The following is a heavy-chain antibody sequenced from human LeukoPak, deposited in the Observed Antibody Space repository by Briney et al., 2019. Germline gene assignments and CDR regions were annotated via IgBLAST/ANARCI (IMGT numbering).Heavy chain of an antibody. CDR2: IYYSGNT. CDR3: AKHFAYTGSGSSSSFDI. CDR1: GGSVTSSSYY. V-gene: IGHV4-39*01. Sequence: PSETLSLTCTVSGGSVTSSSYYWGWIRQPPGKGLEWIGSIYYSGNTYYDPSLESRVTISVYTSKNQFSLKMTSVTAADTAVYYCAKHFAYTGSGSSSSFDIWGQGTMVIVSS. J-gene: IGHJ3*02. D-gene: IGHD6-6*01.